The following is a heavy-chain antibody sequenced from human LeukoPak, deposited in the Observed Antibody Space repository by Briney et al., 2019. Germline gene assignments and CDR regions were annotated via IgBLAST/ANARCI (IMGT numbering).Heavy chain of an antibody. J-gene: IGHJ4*02. CDR1: GYIFTDYW. CDR2: IYPADSDT. CDR3: ARQSRDGSKTRGYYFDH. D-gene: IGHD3-10*01. Sequence: GESLKISCQVSGYIFTDYWIGWVRQMPGKGLEAMGIIYPADSDTAYSPFFQGQLTISADKSISTVYLQWSSLKASDTAMYYCARQSRDGSKTRGYYFDHWGQGTLVTVSS. V-gene: IGHV5-51*01.